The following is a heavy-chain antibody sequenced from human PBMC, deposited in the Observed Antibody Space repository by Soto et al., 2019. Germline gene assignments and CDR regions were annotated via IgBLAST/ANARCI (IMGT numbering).Heavy chain of an antibody. D-gene: IGHD2-15*01. J-gene: IGHJ6*02. CDR1: GGSISSGDYY. V-gene: IGHV4-30-4*01. Sequence: SETLSLTCTVSGGSISSGDYYWSWIRQPPGKGLEWIGYIYYSGSTYYNPSLKSRVTISVDTSKNQFSLKLSSVTAADTAVYYCARGMVVAAYPTYYYYGMDVWGQGTTVTVSS. CDR3: ARGMVVAAYPTYYYYGMDV. CDR2: IYYSGST.